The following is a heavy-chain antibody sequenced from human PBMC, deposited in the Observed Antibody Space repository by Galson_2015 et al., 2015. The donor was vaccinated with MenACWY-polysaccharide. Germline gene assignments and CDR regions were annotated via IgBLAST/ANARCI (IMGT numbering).Heavy chain of an antibody. Sequence: SLRLSCAASGFTFSSYAMNWVRQAPGKGLVWVSAISNSGGSTYYADSVKGRFTISRDNSKNTLFLQMNSLRAEDTAVYYCAKDKGGGSYWGNTKIDYWGQGTLVTVSS. J-gene: IGHJ4*02. D-gene: IGHD1-26*01. CDR2: ISNSGGST. CDR1: GFTFSSYA. V-gene: IGHV3-23*01. CDR3: AKDKGGGSYWGNTKIDY.